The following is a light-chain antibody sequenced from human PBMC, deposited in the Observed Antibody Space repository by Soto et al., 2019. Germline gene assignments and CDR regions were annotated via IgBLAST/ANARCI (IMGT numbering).Light chain of an antibody. CDR1: QVISSD. Sequence: AIQLTQSPSSLSASVGDRVTITCRASQVISSDLVWYQQKPGKAPNLLIYDASSLGSGVPPRFSCSRCGTDFTLTISSLQPEYSATYYCQHFKNSHHPVTFGGGTKVEIK. CDR3: QHFKNSHHPVT. J-gene: IGKJ4*01. V-gene: IGKV1D-13*01. CDR2: DAS.